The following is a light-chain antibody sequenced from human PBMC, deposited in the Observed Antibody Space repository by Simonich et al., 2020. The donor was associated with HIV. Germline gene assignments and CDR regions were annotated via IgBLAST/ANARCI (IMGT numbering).Light chain of an antibody. CDR3: CSYAGSSTWV. CDR1: SSDVGSYNL. V-gene: IGLV2-23*01. Sequence: QSALTQPASVSGSPGQSITISCTGTSSDVGSYNLVSWYQQHPGKAPKLMFYEGSNRPSGVSNLFSGSKSGNTASLTISGLQAEDEADYYCCSYAGSSTWVFGGGTKLTVL. CDR2: EGS. J-gene: IGLJ3*02.